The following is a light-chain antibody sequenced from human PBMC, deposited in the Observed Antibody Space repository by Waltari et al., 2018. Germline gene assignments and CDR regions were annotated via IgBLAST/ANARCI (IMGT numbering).Light chain of an antibody. CDR3: QQYNNWPET. V-gene: IGKV3-15*01. CDR1: QSIGSN. Sequence: DIVMTQSPATLSVSPGERATLSCRASQSIGSNLAWYQHKPGQAPRCLLYGESTRAAGIPARCSGSGSGTEFTLTISSLQSADFAVYYCQQYNNWPETFGQGTKVEIK. J-gene: IGKJ1*01. CDR2: GES.